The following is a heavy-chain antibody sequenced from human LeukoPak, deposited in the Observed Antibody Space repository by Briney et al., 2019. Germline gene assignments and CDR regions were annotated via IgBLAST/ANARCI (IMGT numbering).Heavy chain of an antibody. V-gene: IGHV3-7*04. D-gene: IGHD2-15*01. CDR3: ARGDKFSGDY. CDR1: GFTFSTYW. CDR2: IHQDGNEK. J-gene: IGHJ4*02. Sequence: PGGSLRLSCAASGFTFSTYWMSWVRRAPGKGLEWVANIHQDGNEKYYVDSVKGRFTISTDNAKNSLYLQMNSLRAEDTAVYYCARGDKFSGDYWGQGTLVTVSS.